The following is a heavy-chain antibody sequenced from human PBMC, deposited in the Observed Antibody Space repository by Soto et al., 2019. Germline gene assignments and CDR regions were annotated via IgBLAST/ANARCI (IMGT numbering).Heavy chain of an antibody. CDR2: IYYSGST. CDR1: GGSISSGGYY. J-gene: IGHJ6*02. Sequence: PSVTLSLTCTVSGGSISSGGYYWSWIRQHPGKGLEWIGYIYYSGSTYYNPSLKSRVTISVDASKNQFSLKLSSVTAADTAVYYCARGRITFGGVIVKHGMDVWGQETTVTVSS. CDR3: ARGRITFGGVIVKHGMDV. V-gene: IGHV4-31*03. D-gene: IGHD3-16*02.